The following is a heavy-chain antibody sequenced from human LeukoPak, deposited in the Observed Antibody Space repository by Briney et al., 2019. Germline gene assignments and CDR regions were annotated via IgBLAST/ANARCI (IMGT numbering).Heavy chain of an antibody. CDR2: INHSGST. J-gene: IGHJ6*03. CDR1: GGSFSGYY. CDR3: ARYGYSSSWYPIEYYYYYMDV. D-gene: IGHD6-13*01. Sequence: PSETLSLTCAVYGGSFSGYYWSWIRQPPGKGLEWIGEINHSGSTNYNPSLKSRVTISVDTSKNQFSLKLSSVTAADTAVYYCARYGYSSSWYPIEYYYYYMDVWGKGTTVTVSS. V-gene: IGHV4-34*01.